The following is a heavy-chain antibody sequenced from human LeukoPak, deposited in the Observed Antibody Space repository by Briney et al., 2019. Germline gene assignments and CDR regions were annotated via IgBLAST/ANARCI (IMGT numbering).Heavy chain of an antibody. CDR1: GFIVSSNY. CDR3: ASRNPVGYCSGGSCGRGLTDY. Sequence: PGGSLRLSCAASGFIVSSNYMSWVCQAPGKGLEWVSVIYSGGSTYYADSVKGRFTISRDNSKNTLYLQMNSLRAEDTAVYYCASRNPVGYCSGGSCGRGLTDYWGQGTLVSVSS. D-gene: IGHD2-15*01. J-gene: IGHJ4*02. CDR2: IYSGGST. V-gene: IGHV3-53*01.